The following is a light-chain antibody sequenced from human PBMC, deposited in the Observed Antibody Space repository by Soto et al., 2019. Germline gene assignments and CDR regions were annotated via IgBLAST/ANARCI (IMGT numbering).Light chain of an antibody. V-gene: IGLV1-51*01. CDR1: NSNIGNNY. Sequence: QSVLTQPPSVSAAPGQKVTISCSGSNSNIGNNYVSWYQQFPVTAPKVLIYDNNKRPSGIPDRFSGSKSATSATLVITGLQTGDEADYYCGAWDSSLHAGVFGGGTKLTVL. CDR2: DNN. CDR3: GAWDSSLHAGV. J-gene: IGLJ2*01.